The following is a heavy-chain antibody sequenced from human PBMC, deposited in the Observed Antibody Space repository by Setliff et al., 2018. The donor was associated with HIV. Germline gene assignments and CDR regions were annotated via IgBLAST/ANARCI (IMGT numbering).Heavy chain of an antibody. CDR1: GGSTSTSGYY. V-gene: IGHV4-39*01. D-gene: IGHD3-10*01. J-gene: IGHJ3*02. Sequence: SETLSLTCIVSGGSTSTSGYYWGWIRQPPGKGREWIGSIYSSGSTYYNPSLKSRVTISVDTSKNQFSLKLKSVTAADTAVYYCATSAESGFGIHWGVFNIWGQGTRVTVSS. CDR3: ATSAESGFGIHWGVFNI. CDR2: IYSSGST.